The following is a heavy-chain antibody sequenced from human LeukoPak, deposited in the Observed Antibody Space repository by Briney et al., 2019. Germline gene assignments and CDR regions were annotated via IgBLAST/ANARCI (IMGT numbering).Heavy chain of an antibody. CDR3: ARDAGLHYYGSGWFDP. V-gene: IGHV3-48*03. J-gene: IGHJ5*02. CDR1: GFTFSSYE. D-gene: IGHD3-10*01. Sequence: GGSLRLSCAASGFTFSSYEMNWVRQAPGKGLEWVSYISSSGSTIYYADSVKGRFTISRDNAKNSLYLQMNSLRAEDTAVYYCARDAGLHYYGSGWFDPWGQGTLVTVSS. CDR2: ISSSGSTI.